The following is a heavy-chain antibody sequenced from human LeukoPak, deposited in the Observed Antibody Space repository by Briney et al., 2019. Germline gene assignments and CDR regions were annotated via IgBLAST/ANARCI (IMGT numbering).Heavy chain of an antibody. J-gene: IGHJ1*01. D-gene: IGHD6-13*01. CDR1: GYSISSGYY. V-gene: IGHV4-38-2*02. CDR2: IYHGGSP. Sequence: PSETLSLTCTVSGYSISSGYYWGWIRQPPGKGLEWIGSIYHGGSPYCKPSLRSRATISADTSKNQFSLKLSSVTAADTAVYYCARDLSSSWYSTAEYFQHWGQGTLVTVSS. CDR3: ARDLSSSWYSTAEYFQH.